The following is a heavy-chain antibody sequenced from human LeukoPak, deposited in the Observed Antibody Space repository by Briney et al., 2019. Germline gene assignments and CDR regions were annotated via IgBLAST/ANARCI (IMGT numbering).Heavy chain of an antibody. V-gene: IGHV4-4*07. CDR3: ARDVPTAVAGAFDI. J-gene: IGHJ3*02. Sequence: SETLSLTCTVSGGSISSYYWSWIRQPPGKGLEWIGHIYTSGSTNYNPSLKSRVTMSVDTSKNQFSLKLTSVTAADTAVYYCARDVPTAVAGAFDIWGQGTMVTVSS. CDR1: GGSISSYY. CDR2: IYTSGST. D-gene: IGHD6-19*01.